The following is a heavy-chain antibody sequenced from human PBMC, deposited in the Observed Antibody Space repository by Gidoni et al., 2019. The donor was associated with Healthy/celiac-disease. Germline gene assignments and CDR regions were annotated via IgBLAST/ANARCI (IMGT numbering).Heavy chain of an antibody. CDR2: ISSSSSTI. D-gene: IGHD2-21*02. CDR1: GFPFSSYS. J-gene: IGHJ6*02. CDR3: AREKCGGDCWGYYYGMDV. V-gene: IGHV3-48*04. Sequence: EVQLVESGGGLVQPGGSLRLSCAASGFPFSSYSMNWVRQAPGKGLEWVSYISSSSSTIYYADSVKGRFTISRDNAKNSLYLQMNSLRAEDTAVYYCAREKCGGDCWGYYYGMDVWGQGTTVTVSS.